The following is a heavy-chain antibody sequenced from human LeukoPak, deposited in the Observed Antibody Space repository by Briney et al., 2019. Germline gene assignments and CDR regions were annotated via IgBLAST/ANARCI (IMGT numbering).Heavy chain of an antibody. CDR3: ATSYELLRPWFDP. J-gene: IGHJ5*02. CDR2: INPSGGST. CDR1: GYTFTSYY. D-gene: IGHD1-26*01. Sequence: ASVKVSCKASGYTFTSYYMHWVRQAPGQGLEWMGIINPSGGSTSYAQKFQGRVTMTRDTSTSTVYMELSSLRSEDTAVYYCATSYELLRPWFDPWGQGTLVTVSS. V-gene: IGHV1-46*01.